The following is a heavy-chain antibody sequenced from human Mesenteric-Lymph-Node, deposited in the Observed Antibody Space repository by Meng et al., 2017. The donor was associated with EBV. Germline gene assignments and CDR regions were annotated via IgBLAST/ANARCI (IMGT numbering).Heavy chain of an antibody. Sequence: QEQVAACGGGLVKPGCSLRLSCAASGFTLSDNSMTWIRQAPGKGLELVSYISGSGTTKEYGDSVKGRFTISRDNAKNSLYLQMNSLRVEDTAVYYCARWARVTPMFDPWGPGTLVTVSS. CDR1: GFTLSDNS. V-gene: IGHV3-11*01. CDR3: ARWARVTPMFDP. J-gene: IGHJ5*02. D-gene: IGHD1-26*01. CDR2: ISGSGTTK.